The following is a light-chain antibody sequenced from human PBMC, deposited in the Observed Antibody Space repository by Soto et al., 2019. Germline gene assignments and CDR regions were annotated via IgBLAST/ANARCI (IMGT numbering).Light chain of an antibody. V-gene: IGKV2-24*01. CDR1: ESLLHSDGNTY. Sequence: DIVLTQTPLTASVTPGQPASFSCGSSESLLHSDGNTYLSWLHQRPGQPPRLLIYQISKQFSGVPDRFSGSGAGTNFTLKSSRVEVEDVGTFFCMQSSHLRTFGQGPKVEI. CDR3: MQSSHLRT. CDR2: QIS. J-gene: IGKJ1*01.